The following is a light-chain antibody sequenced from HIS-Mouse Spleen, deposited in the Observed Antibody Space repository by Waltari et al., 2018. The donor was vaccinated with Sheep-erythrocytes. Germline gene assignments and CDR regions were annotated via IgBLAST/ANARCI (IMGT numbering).Light chain of an antibody. J-gene: IGLJ3*02. CDR2: EGS. V-gene: IGLV2-23*01. CDR1: SSDVGSYNL. Sequence: SELTQPPSVSVSPGQTASITCSGTSSDVGSYNLVSWYQQHPGKAPKLMIYEGSKRPSGVSNRFSGSKSGNTASLTISGLQAEDEADYYCCSYAGSSTPWVFGGGTKLTVL. CDR3: CSYAGSSTPWV.